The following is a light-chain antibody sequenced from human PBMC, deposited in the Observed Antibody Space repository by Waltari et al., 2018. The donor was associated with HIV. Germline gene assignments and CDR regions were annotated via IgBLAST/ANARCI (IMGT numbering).Light chain of an antibody. V-gene: IGLV1-40*01. CDR3: QSYDSSLSGYV. J-gene: IGLJ1*01. CDR1: SSNIGAGCD. CDR2: GNS. Sequence: QSVLTQPPSVSGAPGQRVTISCTGSSSNIGAGCDVHWYQQLPGPAPKLLIYGNSNRPSVVPDRFSGSKSGTSASLAITGLQAEDEADYYCQSYDSSLSGYVFGTGTKVTVL.